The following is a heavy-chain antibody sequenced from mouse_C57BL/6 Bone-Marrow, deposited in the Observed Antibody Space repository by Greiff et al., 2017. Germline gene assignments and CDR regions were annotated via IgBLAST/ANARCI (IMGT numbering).Heavy chain of an antibody. J-gene: IGHJ3*01. V-gene: IGHV3-6*01. CDR1: GYSITSGYY. CDR2: ISYDGSN. Sequence: EVKLEESGPGLVKPSQSLSLTCSVTGYSITSGYYWNWIRQFPGNKLEWMGYISYDGSNNYNPSLKNRISITRDTSKNQFVLKLNSVTTEDTATYYCAREPFAYWGQGTLVTVSA. CDR3: AREPFAY.